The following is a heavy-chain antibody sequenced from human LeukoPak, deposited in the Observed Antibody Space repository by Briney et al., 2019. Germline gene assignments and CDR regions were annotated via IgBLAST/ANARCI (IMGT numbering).Heavy chain of an antibody. CDR3: ARGERLGPDF. V-gene: IGHV4-59*01. D-gene: IGHD1-1*01. CDR2: IHYSGSS. J-gene: IGHJ4*02. CDR1: GDSIIGYY. Sequence: PSETLSLTCTVSGDSIIGYYWTWIRQPPGKGLEWIGYIHYSGSSNYNPSLQSRVTISVDTSRGHFSLKLSSATAADTAVYYCARGERLGPDFWGQGTLVTVFS.